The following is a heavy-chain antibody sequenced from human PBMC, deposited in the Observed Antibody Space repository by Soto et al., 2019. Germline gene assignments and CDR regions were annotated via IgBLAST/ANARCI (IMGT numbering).Heavy chain of an antibody. J-gene: IGHJ4*02. CDR1: GGSISSYY. CDR3: AREVRDYYDSTHYFDY. Sequence: QVQLQESGPGLVKPSETLSLTCTVSGGSISSYYWSWIRQPPGKGLEWIGYTYYSGSTNYNPSLKSRVTISVDTSKNQFSLKLSSVTAADTAVYYCAREVRDYYDSTHYFDYWGQGTLVTVSS. D-gene: IGHD3-22*01. CDR2: TYYSGST. V-gene: IGHV4-59*01.